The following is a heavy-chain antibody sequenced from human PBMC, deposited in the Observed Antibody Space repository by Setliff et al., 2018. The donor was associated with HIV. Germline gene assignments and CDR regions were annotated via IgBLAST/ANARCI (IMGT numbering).Heavy chain of an antibody. D-gene: IGHD3-3*01. CDR3: ARPSLGIGGGSMFNN. V-gene: IGHV4-59*08. CDR2: IYYNGNT. J-gene: IGHJ4*02. Sequence: SETLSLTCTVSGGSISSYYWSWIRQPPGKGLEWIGYIYYNGNTNYNPSLKSRVTISVDTSHNQFSLRLRSVTAADTAVYYCARPSLGIGGGSMFNNWGQGTLVTV. CDR1: GGSISSYY.